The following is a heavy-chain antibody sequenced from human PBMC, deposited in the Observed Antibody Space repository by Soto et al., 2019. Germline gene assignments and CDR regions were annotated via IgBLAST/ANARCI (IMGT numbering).Heavy chain of an antibody. CDR2: IYHSGNI. J-gene: IGHJ5*02. V-gene: IGHV4-30-2*01. CDR1: GGSISSGGYS. Sequence: QLQLQESGSGLVKPSQTLSLTCAVSGGSISSGGYSWSWIRQPPGKGLEWIGYIYHSGNIYYNPSLKGRVTIAVARSKTQSPLKLSSVPAADTAVYSCARFPSPWGQGTLVTVSS. CDR3: ARFPSP.